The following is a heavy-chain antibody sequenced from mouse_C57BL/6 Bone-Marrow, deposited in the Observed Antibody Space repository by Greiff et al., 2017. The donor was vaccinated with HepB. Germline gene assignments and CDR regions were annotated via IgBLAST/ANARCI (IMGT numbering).Heavy chain of an antibody. V-gene: IGHV5-16*01. J-gene: IGHJ4*01. CDR1: GFTFSDYY. Sequence: EVHLVESEGGLVQPGSSMKLSCTASGFTFSDYYMAWVRQVPEKGLEWVANINYDGSSTYYLGSLKSRFIISRDNAKNLLYLQMSSLKSEDTATYYCAREYNYAMDNWGQGTPVTVSS. CDR3: AREYNYAMDN. CDR2: INYDGSST.